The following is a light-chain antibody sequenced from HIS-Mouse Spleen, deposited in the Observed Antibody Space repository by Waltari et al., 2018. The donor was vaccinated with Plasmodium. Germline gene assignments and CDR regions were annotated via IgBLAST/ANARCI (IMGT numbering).Light chain of an antibody. CDR3: YSTDSSGNHRV. CDR1: AFPNTS. Sequence: SYELTQPPPVSVSPGQTARTTSPGVAFPNTSSYWYQQKSGQAPWLVIYEDSKRPSGIPERFSGSSSGTMATLTISGAQVEDEADYYCYSTDSSGNHRVFGGGTKLTVL. CDR2: EDS. J-gene: IGLJ3*02. V-gene: IGLV3-10*01.